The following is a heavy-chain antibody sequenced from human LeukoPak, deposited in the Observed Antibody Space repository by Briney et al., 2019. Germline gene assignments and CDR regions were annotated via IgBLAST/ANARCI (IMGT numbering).Heavy chain of an antibody. CDR1: GGSISSSSYY. J-gene: IGHJ5*02. CDR3: ARAGVLDDFWSGYSIGWFDP. D-gene: IGHD3-3*01. Sequence: SETLSLTCTVSGGSISSSSYYWGWIRQPPGKGLEWIGSIYYSGSTYYNPSLKSRVTISVDTSKNQFSLKLSSVTAADTAVYYCARAGVLDDFWSGYSIGWFDPWGQGTLVTVSS. V-gene: IGHV4-39*07. CDR2: IYYSGST.